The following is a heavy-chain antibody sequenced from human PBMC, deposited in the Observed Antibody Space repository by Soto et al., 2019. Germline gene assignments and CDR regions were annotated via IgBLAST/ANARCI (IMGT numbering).Heavy chain of an antibody. CDR3: AMAMITFGAVIVLPLRFPSSFYCGMGV. D-gene: IGHD3-16*02. V-gene: IGHV3-23*01. J-gene: IGHJ6*02. CDR2: VSAGGGST. CDR1: GFTFSNFA. Sequence: GGSLRLSCAASGFTFSNFAMGWVRQAAGKGLEWVSSVSAGGGSTYYADSEKGRFTISRDNSKNTLYLRMTSLRAEHTVVYYCAMAMITFGAVIVLPLRFPSSFYCGMGVWGQGPTVAVSS.